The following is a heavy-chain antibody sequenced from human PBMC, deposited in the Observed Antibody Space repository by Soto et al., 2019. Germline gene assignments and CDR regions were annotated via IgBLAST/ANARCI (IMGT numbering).Heavy chain of an antibody. Sequence: QVQLVESGGGVVQPGRSLRLSCAASGFTFSSYAMHWVRQAPGKGLEWVAVISYDGSNKYYADSVKGRFTIARDNSKNTXYXXMNSLRAEDTGVYSCARNGGLREGYSSGSGYYFDYWGQGPLVTVSS. V-gene: IGHV3-30-3*01. J-gene: IGHJ4*02. CDR2: ISYDGSNK. CDR3: ARNGGLREGYSSGSGYYFDY. D-gene: IGHD5-18*01. CDR1: GFTFSSYA.